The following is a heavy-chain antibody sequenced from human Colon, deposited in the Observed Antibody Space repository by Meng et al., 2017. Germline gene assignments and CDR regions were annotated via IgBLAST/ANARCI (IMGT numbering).Heavy chain of an antibody. CDR3: GRDQGRQLINH. J-gene: IGHJ4*02. CDR2: VYHRGDT. V-gene: IGHV4-4*02. CDR1: GDSISSDIW. Sequence: VQLQGSGPRLVKPSGTLSLTCTVSGDSISSDIWWSWVRQPPGKGLEWIGEVYHRGDTNYNPSLKSRVVISVDRSKNQFSLNLSSVTAADTAVYYCGRDQGRQLINHWGQGTLVTVSS. D-gene: IGHD1-1*01.